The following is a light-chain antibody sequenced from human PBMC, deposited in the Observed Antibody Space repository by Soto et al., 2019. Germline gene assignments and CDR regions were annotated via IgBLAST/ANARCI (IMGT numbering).Light chain of an antibody. J-gene: IGKJ5*01. Sequence: IVLTQSPDTLSLSPGERATLSCWASHSVTTHLAWFQQRPGQTPRLLIYDASTRAPGIPARFSGRGSGADFTLTISRLEPEDFAVYYCQQRSDSITFGQVTRLEIX. CDR3: QQRSDSIT. CDR2: DAS. V-gene: IGKV3-11*01. CDR1: HSVTTH.